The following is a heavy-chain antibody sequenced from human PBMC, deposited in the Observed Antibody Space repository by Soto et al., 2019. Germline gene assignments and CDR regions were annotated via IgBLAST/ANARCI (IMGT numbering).Heavy chain of an antibody. D-gene: IGHD3-10*01. J-gene: IGHJ4*02. V-gene: IGHV2-5*02. Sequence: QITLKESGPSLVKPTETLTLTCTFSGFSLSSSGLGVAWIRQPPGKPLEWLALIYWDDDKYTSPSQKSRLTITKATSKNQVVLLMTHMDPVDTAKYFCVHILTRGRFDSWGQGTLVTVSS. CDR2: IYWDDDK. CDR3: VHILTRGRFDS. CDR1: GFSLSSSGLG.